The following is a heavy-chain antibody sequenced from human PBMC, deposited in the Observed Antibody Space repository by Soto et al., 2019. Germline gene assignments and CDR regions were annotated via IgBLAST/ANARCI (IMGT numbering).Heavy chain of an antibody. V-gene: IGHV3-53*01. CDR1: GFTVSSNY. J-gene: IGHJ4*02. Sequence: PGGSLRLSCAASGFTVSSNYMSWVRQAPGKGLEWVSSLYSGGSTYYLDSVKGRFTISRDNSRNTLYLQMNSLRVEDTAVYYCTGHAARLLRNDYWGQGTLVTVSS. D-gene: IGHD6-25*01. CDR2: LYSGGST. CDR3: TGHAARLLRNDY.